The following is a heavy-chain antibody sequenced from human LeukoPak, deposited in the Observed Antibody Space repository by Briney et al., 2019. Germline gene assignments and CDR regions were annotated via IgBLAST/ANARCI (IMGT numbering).Heavy chain of an antibody. Sequence: PSETLSLTCTVSGGSISGYYWSWIRQPPGKGLEWIGEINHSGSTNYNPSLKSRVTISVDTSKNQFSLKLSSVTAADTAVYYCASYAKDIVVLPAASIYWYFDLWGRGTLVTVSS. J-gene: IGHJ2*01. CDR3: ASYAKDIVVLPAASIYWYFDL. D-gene: IGHD2-2*01. CDR2: INHSGST. CDR1: GGSISGYY. V-gene: IGHV4-34*01.